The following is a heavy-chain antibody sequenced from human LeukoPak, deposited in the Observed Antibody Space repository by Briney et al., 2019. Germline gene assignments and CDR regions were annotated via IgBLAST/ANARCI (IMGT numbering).Heavy chain of an antibody. Sequence: PGGSLRLSCAASGFTFSSYWMHWVRQAPGKGLVWVSRINSDGSSTSYADSVKGRFTISRDNAKNTLYLQMNSLRAEDTAVYYCAREGSDFWSGYSKGYFDYWGQGTLVTVSS. D-gene: IGHD3-3*01. V-gene: IGHV3-74*01. CDR2: INSDGSST. J-gene: IGHJ4*02. CDR1: GFTFSSYW. CDR3: AREGSDFWSGYSKGYFDY.